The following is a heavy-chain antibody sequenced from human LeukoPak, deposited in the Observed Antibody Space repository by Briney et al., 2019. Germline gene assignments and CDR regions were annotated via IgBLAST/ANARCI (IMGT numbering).Heavy chain of an antibody. CDR2: ISSNGGST. CDR1: GFTFSSYA. J-gene: IGHJ4*02. V-gene: IGHV3-64*01. D-gene: IGHD3-22*01. CDR3: ARDLYRIVVVPHYFDY. Sequence: TGGSLRLSCAASGFTFSSYAMHWVRQAPGKGLEYVSAISSNGGSTYYANSVKGRFTISRDNAKNSLYLQVNSLRAEDTAVYYCARDLYRIVVVPHYFDYWGQGTLVTVSS.